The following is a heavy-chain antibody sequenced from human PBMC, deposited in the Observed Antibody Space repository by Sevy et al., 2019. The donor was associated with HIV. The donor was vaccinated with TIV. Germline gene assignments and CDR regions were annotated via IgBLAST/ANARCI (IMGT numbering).Heavy chain of an antibody. J-gene: IGHJ6*02. D-gene: IGHD3-10*01. V-gene: IGHV3-21*01. CDR1: AFTFSGYS. CDR3: AGDRGVGTSSYGLDV. CDR2: ISSASSYI. Sequence: GESLKISCAASAFTFSGYSMSWVRQAPGKGLEWVSSISSASSYIYYADSVKGRFAISRDNAKNSLYLQMNSLRAEDTAVYYCAGDRGVGTSSYGLDVWGHGTTVTVSS.